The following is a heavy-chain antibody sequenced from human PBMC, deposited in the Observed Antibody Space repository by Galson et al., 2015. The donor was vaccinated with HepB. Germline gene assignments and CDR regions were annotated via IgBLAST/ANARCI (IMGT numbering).Heavy chain of an antibody. CDR2: IIPVFGST. CDR1: GGTFNRFA. Sequence: SVKVSCKASGGTFNRFALNWVRQAPGQGLEWMAGIIPVFGSTTYAQNFQGRVTLTADESTSTVHMELSSLRSEDTAVYYCARPWPYCSSASCYTLPLDYSGQGAL. J-gene: IGHJ4*02. CDR3: ARPWPYCSSASCYTLPLDY. V-gene: IGHV1-69*13. D-gene: IGHD2-2*02.